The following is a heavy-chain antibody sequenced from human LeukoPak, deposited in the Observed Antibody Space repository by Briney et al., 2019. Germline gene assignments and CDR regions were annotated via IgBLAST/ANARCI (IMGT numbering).Heavy chain of an antibody. Sequence: SETLSLTCTVSGGSISSSSYYWGWIRQPPGKGLEWIGSIYYSGSTYYNPTLKSRVTISVDTSKNQFSLKLSSVTAADTAVYYCARGQQPDSLAGYYYYMDVWGKGTTVTVSS. D-gene: IGHD6-13*01. V-gene: IGHV4-39*07. CDR3: ARGQQPDSLAGYYYYMDV. J-gene: IGHJ6*03. CDR1: GGSISSSSYY. CDR2: IYYSGST.